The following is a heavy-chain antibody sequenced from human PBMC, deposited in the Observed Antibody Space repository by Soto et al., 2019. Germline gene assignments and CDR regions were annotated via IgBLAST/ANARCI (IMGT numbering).Heavy chain of an antibody. J-gene: IGHJ4*02. CDR1: GGSFSSNP. CDR3: ARGGRGYSSDPRYYFDY. D-gene: IGHD5-18*01. Sequence: QVQLVQSVSEVKKPGSSVKVSCKASGGSFSSNPISWLRQAPGQGLEWMAGIIPIFATVHYAQKFKGRVTITADESTSNAYMELTSLRSEDTAVYFCARGGRGYSSDPRYYFDYWGQGTLVTVSS. CDR2: IIPIFATV. V-gene: IGHV1-69*01.